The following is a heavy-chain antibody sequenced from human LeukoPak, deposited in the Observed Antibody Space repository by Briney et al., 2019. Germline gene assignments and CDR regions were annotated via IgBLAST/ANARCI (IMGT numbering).Heavy chain of an antibody. CDR2: ISVYNGNT. D-gene: IGHD2-15*01. CDR1: GYSFSGYG. CDR3: ARERYCSGGTCYSTINWFDP. V-gene: IGHV1-18*01. J-gene: IGHJ5*02. Sequence: ASVKVSCKASGYSFSGYGITWVRQAPRQGLEWMGWISVYNGNTNYAQKLQGRVTLTTDTSTSTAYMELRSLRSDDTAVYYCARERYCSGGTCYSTINWFDPWGQGTLVTVSS.